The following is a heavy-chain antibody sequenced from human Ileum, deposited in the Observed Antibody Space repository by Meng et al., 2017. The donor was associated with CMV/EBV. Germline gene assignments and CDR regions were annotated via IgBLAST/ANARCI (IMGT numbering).Heavy chain of an antibody. V-gene: IGHV1-69*12. CDR3: ARGDVTTWNCHY. CDR1: RDSLNTYP. CDR2: ILPIFGTP. D-gene: IGHD4-17*01. Sequence: QVQLMQSGAEVRQPGSSVTVSCKASRDSLNTYPISWVRQAPGQGLEWMGGILPIFGTPNYAQKFQGRVTITADESTSTVYMELISLKSEDTAMYYCARGDVTTWNCHYWGPGTLVTVSS. J-gene: IGHJ4*02.